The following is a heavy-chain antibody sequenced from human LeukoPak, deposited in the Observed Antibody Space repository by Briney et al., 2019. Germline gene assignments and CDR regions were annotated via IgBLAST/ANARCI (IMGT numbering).Heavy chain of an antibody. Sequence: GGSLRLSCAASRFTFSSFSMTWVRQAPGKGLEWVSSISSTGSFIYYADSVKRRFTISRENPKNSLFLQMNSLRAEDAAVYYCARGYCSSTPCSVDYWGQGTLVTVSS. CDR3: ARGYCSSTPCSVDY. CDR2: ISSTGSFI. CDR1: RFTFSSFS. D-gene: IGHD2-2*01. J-gene: IGHJ4*02. V-gene: IGHV3-21*01.